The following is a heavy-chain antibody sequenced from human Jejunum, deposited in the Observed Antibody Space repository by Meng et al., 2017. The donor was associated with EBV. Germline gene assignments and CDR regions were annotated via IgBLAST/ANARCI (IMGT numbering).Heavy chain of an antibody. CDR3: AREGLVGDLRYFDL. Sequence: GQVGAGVKKPGASVKGSCKASAYTFAGYYMHWVRQAPGQGLEWMGRINPNSGGANYAQKFQGRVTMTRDTSISTAYMELSRLRSDDTAVYYCAREGLVGDLRYFDLWGRGTLVTVSS. CDR2: INPNSGGA. J-gene: IGHJ2*01. CDR1: AYTFAGYY. D-gene: IGHD3-16*01. V-gene: IGHV1-2*06.